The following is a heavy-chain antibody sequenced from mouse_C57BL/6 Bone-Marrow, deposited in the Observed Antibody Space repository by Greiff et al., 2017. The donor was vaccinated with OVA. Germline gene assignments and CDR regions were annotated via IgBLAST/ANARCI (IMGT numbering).Heavy chain of an antibody. V-gene: IGHV5-6*01. CDR1: GFTFSSYG. D-gene: IGHD2-10*02. CDR2: ISSGGSYT. J-gene: IGHJ3*01. Sequence: EVKLVESGGDLVKPGGSLKLSCAASGFTFSSYGMSWVRQTPDKRLEWVATISSGGSYTYYPDSVKGRFTISRDNAKHTLYLQMSSLKSEDTAMYYCAREGVWIRRGGQGTLVTVSA. CDR3: AREGVWIRR.